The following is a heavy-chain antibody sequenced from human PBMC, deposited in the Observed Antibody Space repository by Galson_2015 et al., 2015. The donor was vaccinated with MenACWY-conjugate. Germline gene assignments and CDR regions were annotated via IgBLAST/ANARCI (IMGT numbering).Heavy chain of an antibody. CDR2: IYPADSDT. V-gene: IGHV5-51*01. CDR3: AVTATVIDLTYYYSLDV. D-gene: IGHD2-21*02. CDR1: GYSFTNNW. Sequence: QSGAEVKKPGESLKISCKGSGYSFTNNWIGWVRQMPGKGLEWMGIIYPADSDTRYSPSFQGQVTISADKSISTAYLQWSSLKASDTAMYYCAVTATVIDLTYYYSLDVWGQGTTVTVSS. J-gene: IGHJ6*02.